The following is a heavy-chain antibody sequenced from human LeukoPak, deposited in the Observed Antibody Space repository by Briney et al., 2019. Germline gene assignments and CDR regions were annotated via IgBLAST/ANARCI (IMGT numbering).Heavy chain of an antibody. J-gene: IGHJ3*02. Sequence: PSETLSLTCTVSGGSISSYYWSWLRQPPGKGLEWIGYIYYSGSTNYNPSLKSRVTISVDTSKNQFSLKLSSVTAADTAVYYCARRITMVRKDAFDIWGQGTMVTVSS. CDR2: IYYSGST. CDR3: ARRITMVRKDAFDI. D-gene: IGHD3-10*01. V-gene: IGHV4-59*12. CDR1: GGSISSYY.